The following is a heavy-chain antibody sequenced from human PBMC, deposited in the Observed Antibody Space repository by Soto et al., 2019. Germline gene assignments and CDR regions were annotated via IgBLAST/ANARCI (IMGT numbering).Heavy chain of an antibody. CDR2: INAGNWNT. CDR3: AKAGGSGSYYAERDYYFDY. Sequence: ASVKVSCKASGYTFSNFAMHWVRQAPGQRLEWMGWINAGNWNTKYSQKFQGRVTITRDTSASTAYMELSSLRSEDTAIYYCAKAGGSGSYYAERDYYFDYWGQGTLVTVSS. J-gene: IGHJ4*02. D-gene: IGHD3-10*01. CDR1: GYTFSNFA. V-gene: IGHV1-3*01.